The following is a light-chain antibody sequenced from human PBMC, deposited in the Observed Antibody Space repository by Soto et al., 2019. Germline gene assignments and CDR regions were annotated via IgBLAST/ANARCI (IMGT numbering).Light chain of an antibody. CDR1: SSNIGRNA. CDR3: AAWDDSLGGVV. V-gene: IGLV1-44*01. J-gene: IGLJ2*01. Sequence: QSALTQPPSASGAPGQRVTISCSGSSSNIGRNAVNWYHQLPGTAPKVFIYSNTERPSGVPDRFPGSKSATSASLAISGLRSEDEGDYYCAAWDDSLGGVVFGGGTKLTVL. CDR2: SNT.